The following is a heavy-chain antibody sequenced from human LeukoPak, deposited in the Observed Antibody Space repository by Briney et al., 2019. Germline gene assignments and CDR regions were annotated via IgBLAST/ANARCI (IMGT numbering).Heavy chain of an antibody. J-gene: IGHJ3*02. CDR2: ISAYNGNT. Sequence: ASVEVSCKASGYTFTSYGISWVRQAPGQGLEWMGWISAYNGNTNYAQKLQGRVTMTTDTSTSTAYMELRSLRSDDTAVYYCAVTYYYDSSGYRPDAFDIWGQGTMVTVSS. CDR1: GYTFTSYG. V-gene: IGHV1-18*01. D-gene: IGHD3-22*01. CDR3: AVTYYYDSSGYRPDAFDI.